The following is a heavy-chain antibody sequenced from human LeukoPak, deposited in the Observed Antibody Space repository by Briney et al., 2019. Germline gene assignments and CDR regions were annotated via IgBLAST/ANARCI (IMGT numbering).Heavy chain of an antibody. CDR2: ISSSGSTI. J-gene: IGHJ4*02. Sequence: GSLGLSCAASGFIFNIYEMNWVRQAPGKGLEWVSYISSSGSTIYYADSVKGRFTISRDNAKNSLYLQMNSLRTEDTAVYYCARGAAGRQIAAAGYWGQGTLVTVPS. CDR1: GFIFNIYE. D-gene: IGHD6-13*01. CDR3: ARGAAGRQIAAAGY. V-gene: IGHV3-48*03.